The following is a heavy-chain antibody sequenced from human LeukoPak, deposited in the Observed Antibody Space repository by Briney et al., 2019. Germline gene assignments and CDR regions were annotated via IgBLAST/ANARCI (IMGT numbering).Heavy chain of an antibody. CDR3: AKKRSSSHAFDI. Sequence: GGSLRLSCAASGFTFSSDGMHWVRQAPGKGLEWVAFIRYDGSNKYYADSVKGRFTISRDNSKNTLYLQMNSLRAEDTAVYYCAKKRSSSHAFDIWGQGAMVTVSS. CDR2: IRYDGSNK. D-gene: IGHD6-13*01. CDR1: GFTFSSDG. J-gene: IGHJ3*02. V-gene: IGHV3-30*02.